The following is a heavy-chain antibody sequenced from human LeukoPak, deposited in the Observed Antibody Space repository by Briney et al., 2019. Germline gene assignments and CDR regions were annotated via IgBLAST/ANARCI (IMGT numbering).Heavy chain of an antibody. D-gene: IGHD3-3*01. Sequence: GGSLRLSCAASGFSVSGYYMSWVRQAPGRGLEWVSVIYSGGDTSYVDSVKGRFTVSRDNAKDTVDLHMNGLRPEDTAFYYCARGFFNFEDWGRGTLVTVSS. V-gene: IGHV3-66*02. J-gene: IGHJ4*02. CDR1: GFSVSGYY. CDR3: ARGFFNFED. CDR2: IYSGGDT.